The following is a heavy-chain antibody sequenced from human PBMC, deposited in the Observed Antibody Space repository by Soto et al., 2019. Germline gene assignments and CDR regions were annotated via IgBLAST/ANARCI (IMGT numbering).Heavy chain of an antibody. Sequence: PSETLSLTYAAYGGSFINHSVTWTRQPPGKGLEWIGEINHIGITNYNPSLKSRVTLSVDTFKKQFSLKLSSVAAADTAVYYCARGDILIGSRNWFDPWGQGTLVTVSS. D-gene: IGHD3-9*01. J-gene: IGHJ5*02. CDR1: GGSFINHS. CDR2: INHIGIT. V-gene: IGHV4-34*01. CDR3: ARGDILIGSRNWFDP.